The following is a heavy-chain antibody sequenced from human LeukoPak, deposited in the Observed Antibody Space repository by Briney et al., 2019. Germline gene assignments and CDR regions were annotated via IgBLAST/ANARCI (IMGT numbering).Heavy chain of an antibody. CDR2: ISSGSSFT. V-gene: IGHV3-11*05. CDR1: GFTFSDYY. J-gene: IGHJ4*02. D-gene: IGHD6-13*01. Sequence: GGSLRLSCAASGFTFSDYYMSWIRQAPGKGLEWVSYISSGSSFTNYADSVKGRFTISRDNAKNSLYLQMNSLTIEDTAVYYCARDLSSRDAYWGQGTLVTVSS. CDR3: ARDLSSRDAY.